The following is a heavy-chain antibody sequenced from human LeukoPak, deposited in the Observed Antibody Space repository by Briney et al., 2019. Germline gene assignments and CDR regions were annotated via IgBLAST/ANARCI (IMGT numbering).Heavy chain of an antibody. D-gene: IGHD5-12*01. CDR1: RFTFSTYA. Sequence: GGSLRLSCAASRFTFSTYAMSWVRQAPAKGLEWVSTLSGSGDTSYYSDSVKGRVTTSRDNSRNTLYLQMSSLRAEDTAVYYCAKSLIGSGYGWAPFDYWGQGTLVTVSS. CDR3: AKSLIGSGYGWAPFDY. J-gene: IGHJ4*02. V-gene: IGHV3-23*01. CDR2: LSGSGDTS.